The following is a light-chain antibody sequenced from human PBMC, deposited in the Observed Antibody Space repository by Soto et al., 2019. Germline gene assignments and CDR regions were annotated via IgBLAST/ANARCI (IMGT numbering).Light chain of an antibody. V-gene: IGKV3-11*01. CDR3: QQRSNWPPLT. Sequence: EIVLTQSPATLSLSPGERATLSCRASQCVSSYLAWYQQKPGQAPRLLISDASNRATGIPARFSGSGSGTDFTLDIRGLEPEDLAVYYCQQRSNWPPLTFRGGTKVEIK. J-gene: IGKJ4*01. CDR1: QCVSSY. CDR2: DAS.